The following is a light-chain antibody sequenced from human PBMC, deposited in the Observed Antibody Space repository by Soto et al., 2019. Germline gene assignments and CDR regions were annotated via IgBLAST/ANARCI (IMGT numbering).Light chain of an antibody. V-gene: IGLV1-44*01. Sequence: QLVLTQPPSASGTPGQRVTISCSGSNSNIGSNTVNWYQHLPGAAPKLLIYTNNQRPSGVPDRFSGSKSGTSASLAISGLQSEDEADYYCAAWDDSLNGRVFGGGTKVTVL. CDR1: NSNIGSNT. CDR2: TNN. CDR3: AAWDDSLNGRV. J-gene: IGLJ3*02.